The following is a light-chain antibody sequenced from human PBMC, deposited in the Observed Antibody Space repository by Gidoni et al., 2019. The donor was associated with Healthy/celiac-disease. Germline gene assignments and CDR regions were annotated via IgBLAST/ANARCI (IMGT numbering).Light chain of an antibody. CDR1: QSISSY. CDR2: DAS. J-gene: IGKJ2*01. Sequence: DTQMTHTPSSLSASVGDRVTITFRASQSISSYLNWYQQKPAKDPKRLIYDASTLQGGVPSRFSGSGSGTEFTLTISSLQPEDFATYYCQQSYSTLMYTFGQGTKLEIK. CDR3: QQSYSTLMYT. V-gene: IGKV1-39*01.